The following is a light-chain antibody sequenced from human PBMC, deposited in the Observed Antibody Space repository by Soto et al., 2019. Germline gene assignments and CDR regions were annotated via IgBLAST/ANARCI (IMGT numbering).Light chain of an antibody. V-gene: IGKV1-33*01. CDR2: DAS. CDR3: QQYDTLRVT. Sequence: DIQMTPSPSSLSASVGDRVTITCQASQDISNYLIWYQQKPGKAPKLLIYDASNLETGVPSRFSGSGSGTDFTFTISSLQPEDIATYYCQQYDTLRVTFGPGTKVDIK. J-gene: IGKJ3*01. CDR1: QDISNY.